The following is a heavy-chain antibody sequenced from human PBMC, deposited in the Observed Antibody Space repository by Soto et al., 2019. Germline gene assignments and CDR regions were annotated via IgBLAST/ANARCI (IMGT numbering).Heavy chain of an antibody. CDR1: GFPVCSTD. J-gene: IGHJ5*02. Sequence: GGSLKLCCAASGFPVCSTDMTGVRQAPGKGLEWVSTIDGSGGTTYYADSVKGRFTISRDNSINTVFLQMNSLRADDTALYFCAKNSGWFNTWGQGALVTVSS. D-gene: IGHD3-10*01. CDR3: AKNSGWFNT. CDR2: IDGSGGTT. V-gene: IGHV3-23*01.